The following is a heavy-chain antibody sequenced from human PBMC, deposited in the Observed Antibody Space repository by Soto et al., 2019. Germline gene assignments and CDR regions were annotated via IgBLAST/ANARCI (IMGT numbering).Heavy chain of an antibody. CDR1: GYTFTSYD. J-gene: IGHJ4*02. Sequence: QVQLVQSGAAVKKPGASVKVSCKASGYTFTSYDINWVRQATGQGLEWMGWMNPNSGNTGYAQKFQGRVTMTRNTSISTAYMELSSLRSEDTAVYYCARVRGIAARGVGQPYYWGQGTLVTVSS. CDR2: MNPNSGNT. V-gene: IGHV1-8*01. CDR3: ARVRGIAARGVGQPYY. D-gene: IGHD6-6*01.